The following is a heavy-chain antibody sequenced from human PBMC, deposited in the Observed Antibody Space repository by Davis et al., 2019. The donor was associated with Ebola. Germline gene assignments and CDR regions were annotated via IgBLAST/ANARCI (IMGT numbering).Heavy chain of an antibody. CDR2: ISTRGRV. CDR1: GGSIDGVTYY. V-gene: IGHV4-61*09. J-gene: IGHJ4*02. Sequence: SETLSLTCTVSGGSIDGVTYYWTWIRQPAGKGLEWIGHISTRGRVNYNPSLDSRVTISVDTSKNQFSLRVTSVTAADTAIYFCARDRRDSRAYGFWGQGTLVTVSS. CDR3: ARDRRDSRAYGF. D-gene: IGHD3-22*01.